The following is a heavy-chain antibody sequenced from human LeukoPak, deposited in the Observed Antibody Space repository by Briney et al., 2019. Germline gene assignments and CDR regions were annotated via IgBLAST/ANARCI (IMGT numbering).Heavy chain of an antibody. CDR2: IYYSGST. Sequence: SVTLSLTCTVSGGSISSYYWSWIRQPPGKGLEWIGYIYYSGSTNYNPSLKSRVTISVDTYKNQFSLKLSSMTAADTAVYYCARVNPWNNYAFDIWGQGTMVTVSS. CDR1: GGSISSYY. V-gene: IGHV4-59*01. J-gene: IGHJ3*02. CDR3: ARVNPWNNYAFDI. D-gene: IGHD1/OR15-1a*01.